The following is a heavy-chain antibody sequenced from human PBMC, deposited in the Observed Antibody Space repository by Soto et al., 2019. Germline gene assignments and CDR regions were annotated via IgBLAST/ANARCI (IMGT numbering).Heavy chain of an antibody. CDR1: GYSFTSYS. CDR2: INPSDGST. Sequence: ASVEVSCKXSGYSFTSYSIHWVRQAPGQGLEWMGIINPSDGSTSFAQKFQGRVTVTRDTSRSTVYMDLSSLRSEDMAVYYCARHAVVVLADTPFYGMVVLGQWTTVTVSS. J-gene: IGHJ6*02. V-gene: IGHV1-46*01. CDR3: ARHAVVVLADTPFYGMVV. D-gene: IGHD2-15*01.